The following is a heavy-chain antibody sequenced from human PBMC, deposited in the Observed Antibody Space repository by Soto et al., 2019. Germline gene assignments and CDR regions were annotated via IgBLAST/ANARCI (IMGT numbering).Heavy chain of an antibody. J-gene: IGHJ5*02. CDR3: ARVGFQDEALWFGDYWLDH. CDR2: IYYSGST. CDR1: GRSISSYY. Sequence: SETLSLTSTVSGRSISSYYWSWIRQPPGNGLEWIGYIYYSGSTNYNPSLKSRVTISVDKSKNQSSLKLSYVTAAETDVYYCARVGFQDEALWFGDYWLDHWGKGTLVT. D-gene: IGHD3-10*01. V-gene: IGHV4-59*01.